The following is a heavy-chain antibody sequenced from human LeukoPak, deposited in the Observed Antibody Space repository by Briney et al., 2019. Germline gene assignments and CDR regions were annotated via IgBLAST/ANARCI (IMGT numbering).Heavy chain of an antibody. CDR3: ARDHGLKQRTAYYYYGMDV. J-gene: IGHJ6*02. Sequence: SGTLSLTCAVSGGSISSSNWWSWVRQPPGKGLEWIGEIYHSGSTNYNPSLKSRVTISVDKSKNQFSLKLSSVTAADTAVYYCARDHGLKQRTAYYYYGMDVWGQGTTVTVSS. D-gene: IGHD6-13*01. V-gene: IGHV4-4*02. CDR2: IYHSGST. CDR1: GGSISSSNW.